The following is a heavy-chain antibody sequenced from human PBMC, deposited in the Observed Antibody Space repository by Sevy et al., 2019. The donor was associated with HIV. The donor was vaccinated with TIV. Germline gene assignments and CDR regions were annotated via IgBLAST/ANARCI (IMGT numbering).Heavy chain of an antibody. Sequence: GGSLRLSCAASGFTFSSYSMNWVRQAPGKGLEWVSYIISSSSTIYYADSVKGRFTISRDNAKNSLYLQMNSLRDEDTAVYYCAREGHYYDSSGYPDYWGQGTLVTVSS. V-gene: IGHV3-48*02. CDR1: GFTFSSYS. D-gene: IGHD3-22*01. CDR2: IISSSSTI. J-gene: IGHJ4*02. CDR3: AREGHYYDSSGYPDY.